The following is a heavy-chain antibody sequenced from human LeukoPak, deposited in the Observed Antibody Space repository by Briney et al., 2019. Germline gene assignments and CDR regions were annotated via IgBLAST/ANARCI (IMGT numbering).Heavy chain of an antibody. CDR2: ISSSSYI. D-gene: IGHD2-8*01. Sequence: GGSLRLSCAASGFTFSDYYMSWIRQAPGKGLEWVSSISSSSYIYYADSVKGRFTISRDNAKNSLYLQMNSLRAEDTAVYYCARDGVVLMVYASGDYYYYGMDVWGQGTTVTVSS. J-gene: IGHJ6*02. V-gene: IGHV3-69-1*01. CDR3: ARDGVVLMVYASGDYYYYGMDV. CDR1: GFTFSDYY.